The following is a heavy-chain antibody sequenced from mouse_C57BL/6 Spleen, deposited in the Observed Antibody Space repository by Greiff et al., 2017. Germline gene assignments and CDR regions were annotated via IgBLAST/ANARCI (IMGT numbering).Heavy chain of an antibody. CDR3: ARHGDWDERDY. V-gene: IGHV5-6*01. CDR2: ISSGGSYT. Sequence: EVQLVESGGDLVKPGGSLKLSCAASGFTFSSYGMSWVRQTPDKRLEWVATISSGGSYTYYPDSVKGRFTISRDNAKNTLYLQMSSLKSEDTAMYYCARHGDWDERDYWGQGTTLTVSS. D-gene: IGHD4-1*01. J-gene: IGHJ2*01. CDR1: GFTFSSYG.